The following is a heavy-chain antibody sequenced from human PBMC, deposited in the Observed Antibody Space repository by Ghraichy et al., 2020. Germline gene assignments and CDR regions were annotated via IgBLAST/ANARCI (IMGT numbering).Heavy chain of an antibody. CDR3: AKDRGAAAGRGRNWYFDL. V-gene: IGHV3-30*18. CDR2: ISYDGSNK. D-gene: IGHD6-13*01. J-gene: IGHJ2*01. Sequence: GESLNISCAASGFTFSSYGMHWVRQAPGKGLEWVAVISYDGSNKYYADSVKGRFTISRDNSKNTLYLQMNSLRAEDTAVYYCAKDRGAAAGRGRNWYFDLWGRGTLVTVSS. CDR1: GFTFSSYG.